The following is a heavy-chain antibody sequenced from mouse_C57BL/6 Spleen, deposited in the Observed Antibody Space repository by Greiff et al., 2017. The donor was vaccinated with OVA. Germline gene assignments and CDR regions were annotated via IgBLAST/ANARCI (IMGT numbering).Heavy chain of an antibody. CDR2: ISGGGGNT. D-gene: IGHD1-1*01. J-gene: IGHJ1*03. CDR3: ARYYGSRWYFDV. CDR1: GFTFSSYT. Sequence: EVKVEESGGGLVKPGGSLKLSCAASGFTFSSYTMSWVRQTPEKRLEWVATISGGGGNTYYPDSVKGRFTISRDNAKNTLYLQMSSLRSEDTALYYCARYYGSRWYFDVWGTGTTVTVSS. V-gene: IGHV5-9*01.